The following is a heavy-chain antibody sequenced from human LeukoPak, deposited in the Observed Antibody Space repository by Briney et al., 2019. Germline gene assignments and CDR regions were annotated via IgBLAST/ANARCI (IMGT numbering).Heavy chain of an antibody. CDR2: IYYSGST. V-gene: IGHV4-59*01. J-gene: IGHJ6*02. Sequence: PSETLSLTCTVSGGSISSYYWSWIRQPPGKGLEWIGYIYYSGSTNYNPSLKSRVTISVDTSKNQFSLKLSSVTAADTAGYYCARAGYYYYGMDVWGQGTTVTVSS. CDR1: GGSISSYY. CDR3: ARAGYYYYGMDV.